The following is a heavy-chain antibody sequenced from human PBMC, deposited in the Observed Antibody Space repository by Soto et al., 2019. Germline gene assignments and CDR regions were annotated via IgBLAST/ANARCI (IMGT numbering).Heavy chain of an antibody. J-gene: IGHJ3*02. CDR1: SGSISSSNW. D-gene: IGHD2-15*01. CDR3: ARRIVVVVAAPPFDAFDI. Sequence: QVQLQESGPGLVKPSGTLSLTCAVSSGSISSSNWWSWVRQPPGKGLEWIGEIYHSGSTNYNPSLKSRVTISVDKAKNQFSLKRSSVTAADTAVYYCARRIVVVVAAPPFDAFDIWGQGTMVTVSS. CDR2: IYHSGST. V-gene: IGHV4-4*02.